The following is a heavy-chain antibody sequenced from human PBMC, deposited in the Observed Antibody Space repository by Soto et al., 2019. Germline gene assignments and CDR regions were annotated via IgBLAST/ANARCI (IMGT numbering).Heavy chain of an antibody. J-gene: IGHJ6*02. CDR2: INPNSGGT. V-gene: IGHV1-2*04. D-gene: IGHD3-3*01. CDR3: ARAVGFWSYYYYGMDV. Sequence: QVQLVQSGAEVKKPGASVKVSCKASGYTFTGYYMHWVRQAPGQGLEWMGWINPNSGGTNYAQKFQGWVTMTRDTSISTAYMELSSLRSDDTAVYYCARAVGFWSYYYYGMDVWGQGTTVTVSS. CDR1: GYTFTGYY.